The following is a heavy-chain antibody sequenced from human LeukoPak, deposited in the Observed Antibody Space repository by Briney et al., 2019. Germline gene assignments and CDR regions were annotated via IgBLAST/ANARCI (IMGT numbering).Heavy chain of an antibody. J-gene: IGHJ4*02. Sequence: ASVKVSCKASGYTFTSYGISWVRQAPGQGLEWMGWISAYDGNTNYAQKLQGRVTMTTDTSTSTAYMELRSLRSDDTAVYYCASSDEYCSSTSCPFDYWGQGTLVTVSS. V-gene: IGHV1-18*01. CDR3: ASSDEYCSSTSCPFDY. CDR1: GYTFTSYG. CDR2: ISAYDGNT. D-gene: IGHD2-2*01.